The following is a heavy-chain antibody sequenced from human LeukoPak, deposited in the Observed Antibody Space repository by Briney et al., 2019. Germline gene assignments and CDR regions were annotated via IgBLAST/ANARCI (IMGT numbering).Heavy chain of an antibody. CDR2: ISSGGSYI. J-gene: IGHJ4*02. Sequence: PGGSLRLSCAASGFTFSSYSMNWVRQAPGKGLEWVASISSGGSYIYYADSVKGRFTISRDNAKNSLYLQMNSLRDEDTDVYYCARVRGEQSTATTSYYFDYWGQGTLVTVSS. V-gene: IGHV3-21*01. D-gene: IGHD3-10*01. CDR1: GFTFSSYS. CDR3: ARVRGEQSTATTSYYFDY.